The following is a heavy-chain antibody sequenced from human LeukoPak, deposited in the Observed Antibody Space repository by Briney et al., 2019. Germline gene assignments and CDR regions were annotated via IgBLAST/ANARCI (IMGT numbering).Heavy chain of an antibody. CDR1: GFTFSSYG. CDR2: ISNDGSNK. Sequence: GGSLRLSCAASGFTFSSYGMHWVRQAPGKGLEWVAVISNDGSNKSYGDSVKGRFTISRDNSKNTLYVQMNSLRAEDTAVYHCAKSGGAGLSVVGGLGYHGMDVWGQGTTVTVSS. J-gene: IGHJ6*02. CDR3: AKSGGAGLSVVGGLGYHGMDV. V-gene: IGHV3-30*18. D-gene: IGHD3-10*01.